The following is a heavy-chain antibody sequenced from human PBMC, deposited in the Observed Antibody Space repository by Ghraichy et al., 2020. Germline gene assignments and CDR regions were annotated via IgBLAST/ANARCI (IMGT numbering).Heavy chain of an antibody. CDR3: ARGRAGALDY. J-gene: IGHJ4*02. CDR1: GFTFSSYG. CDR2: IWYDGTNK. Sequence: GESLNISCAASGFTFSSYGMHWVRQAPGKGLEWVAVIWYDGTNKYYADSVQGRFTISRDNSKNTLYLQMNSLRAEDTAVYYCARGRAGALDYWGQGTLVTVSS. V-gene: IGHV3-33*01. D-gene: IGHD1-26*01.